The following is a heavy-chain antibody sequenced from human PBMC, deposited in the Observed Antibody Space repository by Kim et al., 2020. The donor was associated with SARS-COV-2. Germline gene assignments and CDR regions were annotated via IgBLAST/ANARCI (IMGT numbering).Heavy chain of an antibody. Sequence: YADSVRGLFTISRDNSKNTLYLQMNSLRAEDTAVYYCATQAMVYYYGMDVWGQGPTVTVSS. V-gene: IGHV3-33*01. J-gene: IGHJ6*02. CDR3: ATQAMVYYYGMDV. D-gene: IGHD5-18*01.